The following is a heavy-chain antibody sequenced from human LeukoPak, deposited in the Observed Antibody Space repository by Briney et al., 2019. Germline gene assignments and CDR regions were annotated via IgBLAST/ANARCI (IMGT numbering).Heavy chain of an antibody. CDR2: INAGNGNT. V-gene: IGHV1-3*01. D-gene: IGHD3-3*01. Sequence: ASVKVSCKASGYTFTSYAMHWVRQAPGQRLEWMGWINAGNGNTKYSQKFQGRVTITRDTSASTAYMELSSLRSEDTAVYYCARGSRFTPNNWFDPWGQGTLVTVSS. CDR3: ARGSRFTPNNWFDP. J-gene: IGHJ5*02. CDR1: GYTFTSYA.